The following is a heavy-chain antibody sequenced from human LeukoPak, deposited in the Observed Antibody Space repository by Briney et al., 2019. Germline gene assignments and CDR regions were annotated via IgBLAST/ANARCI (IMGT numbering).Heavy chain of an antibody. CDR2: IYYSGST. D-gene: IGHD1-1*01. J-gene: IGHJ4*02. V-gene: IGHV4-59*01. CDR1: GGSISSYY. CDR3: ARSRLFDY. Sequence: PSETLSLTCTVSGGSISSYYWSWIRQPPVKGLEWIGYIYYSGSTNYNPSLKSRVTISVDTSKNQFSLKLSSVTAADTAVYYCARSRLFDYWGQGTLVTVSS.